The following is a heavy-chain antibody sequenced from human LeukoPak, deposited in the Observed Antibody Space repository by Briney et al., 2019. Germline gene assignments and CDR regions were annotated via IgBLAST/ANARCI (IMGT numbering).Heavy chain of an antibody. V-gene: IGHV3-23*01. D-gene: IGHD3-10*01. J-gene: IGHJ6*03. Sequence: ETLSLTCAVSGDSISSSHWWSWVRQSPGKGLEWVSTISGTGRNTYYADSVKGRFTISRDKSKNTLDLQLNSLRAEDTAVYYCAKGGQFDFDYNHYYMDVWGKGTTVTVSS. CDR3: AKGGQFDFDYNHYYMDV. CDR1: GDSISSSH. CDR2: ISGTGRNT.